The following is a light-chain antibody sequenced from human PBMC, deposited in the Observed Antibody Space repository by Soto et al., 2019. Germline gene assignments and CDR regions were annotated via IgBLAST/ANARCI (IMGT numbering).Light chain of an antibody. Sequence: EIVLTQSPGTLSLSPGERATLSCRASQSVSSSYLAWYQQKPGQTPRLLIYGASSRATGIPDRFSGSGSGTDFTLTISRLEPEDFAVYYCQQYGSSPPITFGHGTQVEIK. CDR3: QQYGSSPPIT. CDR1: QSVSSSY. J-gene: IGKJ3*01. CDR2: GAS. V-gene: IGKV3-20*01.